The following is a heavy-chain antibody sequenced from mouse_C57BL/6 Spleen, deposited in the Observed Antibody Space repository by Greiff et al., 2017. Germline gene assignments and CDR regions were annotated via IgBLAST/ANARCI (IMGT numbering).Heavy chain of an antibody. CDR1: GFTFSSYS. CDR2: ISTGGDYT. Sequence: EVQRVESGEGLVKPGGSLKLSCAASGFTFSSYSMSWVRQTPEKRLEWVAYISTGGDYTYYADTVKGRFTIARDNSRNTLYLQMSSLKSGDTAMYYCTRDRDYGNSFYWYFDVWGTGTTVTVSS. J-gene: IGHJ1*03. V-gene: IGHV5-9-1*02. CDR3: TRDRDYGNSFYWYFDV. D-gene: IGHD2-1*01.